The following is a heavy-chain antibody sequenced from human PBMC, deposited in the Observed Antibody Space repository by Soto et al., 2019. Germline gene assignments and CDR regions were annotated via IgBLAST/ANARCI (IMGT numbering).Heavy chain of an antibody. J-gene: IGHJ6*02. Sequence: QVQLQESGPGLVKPSETLSLTCTVSGDSISSYNLAWIRQPPGKGLEWIGYFRSGGGTSYNPSLQCRVAISADTSMKQSSLRLSSGTAADTAVYYCVRQGIGVLHGLVDVWGQGTTVTVSS. CDR2: FRSGGGT. CDR1: GDSISSYN. V-gene: IGHV4-59*08. D-gene: IGHD3-10*01. CDR3: VRQGIGVLHGLVDV.